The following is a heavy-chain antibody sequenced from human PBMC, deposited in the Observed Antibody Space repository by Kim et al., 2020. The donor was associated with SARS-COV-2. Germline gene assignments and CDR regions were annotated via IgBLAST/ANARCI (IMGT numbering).Heavy chain of an antibody. J-gene: IGHJ4*02. V-gene: IGHV3-7*03. CDR2: IKEDGSEK. D-gene: IGHD6-13*01. Sequence: GGSLRLSCAPSGFTFSNYWMSWVRQAPGKGLEWVANIKEDGSEKYYVDSVKGRFTISRDNAKDSFYLQMNSLRDEDTAVYYCAGDRNSNIWSFYWGQGTLVTVSS. CDR1: GFTFSNYW. CDR3: AGDRNSNIWSFY.